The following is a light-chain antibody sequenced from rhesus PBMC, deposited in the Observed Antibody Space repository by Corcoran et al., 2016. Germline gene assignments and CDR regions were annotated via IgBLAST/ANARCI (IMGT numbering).Light chain of an antibody. J-gene: IGLJ1*01. CDR2: GVS. V-gene: IGLV2S7*01. CDR3: CSYTTSSTYI. CDR1: YSDIGGYTY. Sequence: QSAPTQPPSVSGSPGQSVAISCTGTYSDIGGYTYVSWYQQHPGKAPKLIIYGVSNRPSGVSDRFSGSKSGNTASLNISGLQAEDGAYYYCCSYTTSSTYIFGAGTRITVL.